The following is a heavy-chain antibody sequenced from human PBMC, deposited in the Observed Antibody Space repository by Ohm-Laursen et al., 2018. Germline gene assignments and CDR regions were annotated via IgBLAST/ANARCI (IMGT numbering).Heavy chain of an antibody. D-gene: IGHD6-19*01. CDR2: ISWNSGSI. CDR1: GFTFSNYW. Sequence: SLRLSCAASGFTFSNYWMSWVRQTPGKGLEWVSGISWNSGSIGYADSVKGRFTISRDNAKNSLYLQMNSLRAEDTALYYCAKDFRSRSGPLNWYFDLWGRGTLVTVSS. CDR3: AKDFRSRSGPLNWYFDL. J-gene: IGHJ2*01. V-gene: IGHV3-9*01.